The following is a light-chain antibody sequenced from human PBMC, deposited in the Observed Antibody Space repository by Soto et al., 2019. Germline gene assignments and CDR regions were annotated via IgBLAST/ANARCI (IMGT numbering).Light chain of an antibody. CDR3: SSYTSRSTPLYV. CDR1: SSDIGAYNY. Sequence: QSALTQPASVSGSPGQSITISCTGTSSDIGAYNYVSWYQQHPNKAPQLIIYEVSNRPSGVSNRFSGSKSGNTASLTISGLQAEDEGDYYCSSYTSRSTPLYVFGTGTKLTVL. J-gene: IGLJ1*01. V-gene: IGLV2-14*01. CDR2: EVS.